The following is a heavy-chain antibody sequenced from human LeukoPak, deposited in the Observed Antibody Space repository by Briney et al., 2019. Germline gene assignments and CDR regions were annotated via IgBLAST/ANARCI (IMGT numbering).Heavy chain of an antibody. CDR2: ISYDGSNK. D-gene: IGHD2-2*01. J-gene: IGHJ6*02. CDR3: ARELVGFYYYYGMDV. CDR1: GFTFSSYA. V-gene: IGHV3-30-3*01. Sequence: PGGSLRLSCAASGFTFSSYAMHCVRQAPGKGLEWEAVISYDGSNKYYADSVKGRFTISRDNSKNTLYLQMNSLRAEGTAVYYCARELVGFYYYYGMDVWGQGTTVIVSS.